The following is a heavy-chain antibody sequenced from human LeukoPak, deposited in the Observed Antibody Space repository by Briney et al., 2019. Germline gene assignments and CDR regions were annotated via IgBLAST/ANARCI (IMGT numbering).Heavy chain of an antibody. Sequence: SETLSLTCTVSGGSISSCYWSWIRQPAGKGLEWIGRISSSGSTNYNPSLKSRVTISVDTSKNQFSLKLRSVTAADTAVYYCARDEGLYYYDSSGMDVWGKGTTVTVSS. CDR1: GGSISSCY. J-gene: IGHJ6*04. CDR3: ARDEGLYYYDSSGMDV. D-gene: IGHD3-22*01. CDR2: ISSSGST. V-gene: IGHV4-4*07.